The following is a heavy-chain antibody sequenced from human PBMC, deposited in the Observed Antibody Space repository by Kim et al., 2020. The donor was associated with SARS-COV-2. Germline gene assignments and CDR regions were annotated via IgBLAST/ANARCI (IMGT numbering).Heavy chain of an antibody. D-gene: IGHD3-3*01. Sequence: GGSLRLSCAASGFTFSNYWMSWVRQAPGKGLEWVAIIKQDGSEKYYVDSVKGRFSISRDNARNSLYLQMSTMTGEDTAVYYCARTFDFWSGFGWGFWGSGGEPKFWGQGILITVSS. CDR3: ARTFDFWSGFGWGFWGSGGEPKF. V-gene: IGHV3-7*01. CDR2: IKQDGSEK. CDR1: GFTFSNYW. J-gene: IGHJ4*02.